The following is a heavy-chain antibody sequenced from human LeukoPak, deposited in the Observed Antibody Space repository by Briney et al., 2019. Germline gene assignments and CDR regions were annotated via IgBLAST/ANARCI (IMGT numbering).Heavy chain of an antibody. Sequence: GGSLRLSCAASGFTFSNFWMNWVRQAPGKGLEWVANIKQDGSVKHYVDSVKGRFTISRDNTKNSLYLQMNSLRAEDTAVYYCARDRYSWVTTPNAGPWYFDLWGRGTLVTVSS. CDR2: IKQDGSVK. D-gene: IGHD4-17*01. CDR3: ARDRYSWVTTPNAGPWYFDL. J-gene: IGHJ2*01. CDR1: GFTFSNFW. V-gene: IGHV3-7*01.